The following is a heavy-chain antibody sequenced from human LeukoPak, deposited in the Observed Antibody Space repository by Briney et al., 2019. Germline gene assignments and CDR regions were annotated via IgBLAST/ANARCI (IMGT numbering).Heavy chain of an antibody. J-gene: IGHJ3*02. CDR3: ARAVEYQLPHAFDI. D-gene: IGHD2-2*01. CDR1: GGSISSSSYY. V-gene: IGHV4-39*07. CDR2: IYYSGST. Sequence: PSETLSLTCTVSGGSISSSSYYWGWIRQPPGKGLEWIGSIYYSGSTYYNPSLKSRVTISVDTSKNQFSLKLSSVTAADTAVYYCARAVEYQLPHAFDIWGQGTMVTVSS.